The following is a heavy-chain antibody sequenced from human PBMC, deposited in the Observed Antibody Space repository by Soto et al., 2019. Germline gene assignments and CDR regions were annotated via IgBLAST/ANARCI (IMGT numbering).Heavy chain of an antibody. CDR3: ARDMGFGLSDY. CDR2: INAGNGNT. V-gene: IGHV1-3*01. CDR1: GYSFTIYA. D-gene: IGHD3-10*01. J-gene: IGHJ4*02. Sequence: ASLKGSCKASGYSFTIYAMHWVRQAPGQRLEWMGWINAGNGNTKYSQKFQGRVTITRDTSASTAYMELSSLRSEDTAVYYCARDMGFGLSDYWGQGTLVTVS.